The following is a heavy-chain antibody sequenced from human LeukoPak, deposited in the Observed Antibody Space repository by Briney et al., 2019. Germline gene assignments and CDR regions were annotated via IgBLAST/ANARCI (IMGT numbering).Heavy chain of an antibody. CDR3: ARLFSGWYGYFDY. V-gene: IGHV3-23*01. D-gene: IGHD6-19*01. CDR2: ISGSGGST. J-gene: IGHJ4*02. Sequence: GGSLRLSCAASRFTFSSYSMNWVRQAPGKGLEWVSAISGSGGSTYYADSVKGRFTISRDNSKNTLYLQMNSLRAEDTAVYYCARLFSGWYGYFDYWGQGTLVTVSS. CDR1: RFTFSSYS.